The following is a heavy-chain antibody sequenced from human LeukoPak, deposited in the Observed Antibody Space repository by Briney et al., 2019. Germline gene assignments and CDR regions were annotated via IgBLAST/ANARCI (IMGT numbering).Heavy chain of an antibody. J-gene: IGHJ3*02. Sequence: GGSLRLSCAASGLTVSSNYMSWVRQAPGKGLEWVAVISYDGSNKYYADSVKGRFTISRDNSKNTLYLQMNSLRAEDTAVYYCAKEVRATFDIWGQGTMVTVSS. V-gene: IGHV3-30*18. CDR2: ISYDGSNK. D-gene: IGHD4-11*01. CDR3: AKEVRATFDI. CDR1: GLTVSSNY.